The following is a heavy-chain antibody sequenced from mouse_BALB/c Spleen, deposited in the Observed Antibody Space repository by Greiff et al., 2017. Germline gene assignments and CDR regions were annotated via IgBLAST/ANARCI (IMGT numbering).Heavy chain of an antibody. V-gene: IGHV5-17*02. CDR3: ARGNYVDAMDY. J-gene: IGHJ4*01. D-gene: IGHD2-1*01. Sequence: VQLKESGGGLVQPGGSRKLSCAASGFTFSSFGMHWVRQAPEKGLEWVAYISSGSSNIYYADTVKGRFTISRDNPKNTLFLQMTSLRSEDTAMYYCARGNYVDAMDYWGQGTSVTVSS. CDR1: GFTFSSFG. CDR2: ISSGSSNI.